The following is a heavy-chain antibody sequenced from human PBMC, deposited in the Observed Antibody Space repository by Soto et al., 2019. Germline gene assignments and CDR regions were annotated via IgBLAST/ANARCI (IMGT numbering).Heavy chain of an antibody. V-gene: IGHV4-31*01. Sequence: QVQLQESGPGLVKPSQTLSLTCTVSGDSISSGGYYWTWIRQHPGKGLEWIGFIYYSGSTYYNPSLKXPXTVXVDTSRNQFPLKLTSVTAADTAVYYCARGSNDSGVGYGMDVWGQGTTVTVSS. CDR2: IYYSGST. J-gene: IGHJ6*02. D-gene: IGHD3-22*01. CDR1: GDSISSGGYY. CDR3: ARGSNDSGVGYGMDV.